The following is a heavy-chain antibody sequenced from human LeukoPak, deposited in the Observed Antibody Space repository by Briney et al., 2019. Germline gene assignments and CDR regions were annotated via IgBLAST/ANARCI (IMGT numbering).Heavy chain of an antibody. J-gene: IGHJ4*02. CDR3: ARLPYGEWFGEFFPDYFDY. Sequence: PSEALSLTCTVSGGSISSYYWSWIRQPPGKGLEWIGYIYYSGSTNYNPSLKSRVTISVDTSKNQFSLKLSSVTAADTAVYYCARLPYGEWFGEFFPDYFDYWGQGTLVTVSS. V-gene: IGHV4-59*01. D-gene: IGHD3-10*01. CDR1: GGSISSYY. CDR2: IYYSGST.